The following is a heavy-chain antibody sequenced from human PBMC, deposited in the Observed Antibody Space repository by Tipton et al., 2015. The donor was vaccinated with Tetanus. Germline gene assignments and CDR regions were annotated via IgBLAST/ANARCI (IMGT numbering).Heavy chain of an antibody. J-gene: IGHJ4*02. V-gene: IGHV4-61*01. CDR3: ARANYESSRKGPFDS. Sequence: TLSLTCTVSGGSVRSGSYSWNWIRQPPGKGLEWLAYVSYSGRTNSKYSLKSRIFISRDTSKNQFSLRLSSVTAADSAIYYCARANYESSRKGPFDSWGQGTLVIVSS. D-gene: IGHD1-7*01. CDR1: GGSVRSGSYS. CDR2: VSYSGRT.